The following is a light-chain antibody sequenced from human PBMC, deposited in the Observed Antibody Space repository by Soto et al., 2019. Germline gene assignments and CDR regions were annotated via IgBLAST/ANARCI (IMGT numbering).Light chain of an antibody. CDR3: CSFADSYTLV. J-gene: IGLJ2*01. V-gene: IGLV2-11*01. CDR1: SSDVGDFNY. CDR2: DVS. Sequence: QSVLTQPRSVSGSPGQSVTISCSGTSSDVGDFNYVSWYQQHPGKVPKLMIYDVSSRPLGVPHRFSGSKSGNTASLIISGLQAEDEADYYCCSFADSYTLVFGGGTKLTVL.